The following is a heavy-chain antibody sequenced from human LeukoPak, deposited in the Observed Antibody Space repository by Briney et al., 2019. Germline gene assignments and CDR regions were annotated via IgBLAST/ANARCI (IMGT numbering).Heavy chain of an antibody. D-gene: IGHD5-18*01. Sequence: ASVKASCKASGYTFTGYHMHWVRQAPGQGLEWMGRINPNSGDTNYAQKFQGRVTMTRDTSISTAYMELSRLRSDDTAVYYCARDLGYSYGYGQIDYWGQGTLVTVSS. V-gene: IGHV1-2*06. CDR3: ARDLGYSYGYGQIDY. CDR2: INPNSGDT. CDR1: GYTFTGYH. J-gene: IGHJ4*02.